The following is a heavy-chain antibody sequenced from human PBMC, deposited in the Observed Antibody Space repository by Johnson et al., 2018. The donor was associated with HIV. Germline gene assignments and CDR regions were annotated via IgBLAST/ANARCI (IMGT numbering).Heavy chain of an antibody. J-gene: IGHJ3*02. CDR3: ARGGVVHDAFDM. D-gene: IGHD2-2*01. CDR2: VSNDGNNK. V-gene: IGHV3-30*03. CDR1: GFTFSSYA. Sequence: QVQLVESGGGVVQPGKSLRLFCAASGFTFSSYAMHWVRQAPGKGLEWVAVVSNDGNNKYYTDPVKGRFTLSRDNSKNTLYLQLSSLRTEDTAVFYCARGGVVHDAFDMWGQGTMVTVSS.